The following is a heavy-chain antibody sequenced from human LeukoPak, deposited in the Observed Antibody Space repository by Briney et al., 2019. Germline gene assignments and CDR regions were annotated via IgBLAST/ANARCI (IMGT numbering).Heavy chain of an antibody. D-gene: IGHD2-15*01. V-gene: IGHV3-21*01. Sequence: PGGSLRLSCAASGFTFSSYSMNWVRQAPGKGLEWVSSISSSSSYIYYADSVKGRFTISRDNAKNSLYLQVNSLRAEDTAVYYCARDSLISSFVGYCSGGSCYSGNPFDYWGQGTLVTVSS. CDR2: ISSSSSYI. CDR1: GFTFSSYS. J-gene: IGHJ4*02. CDR3: ARDSLISSFVGYCSGGSCYSGNPFDY.